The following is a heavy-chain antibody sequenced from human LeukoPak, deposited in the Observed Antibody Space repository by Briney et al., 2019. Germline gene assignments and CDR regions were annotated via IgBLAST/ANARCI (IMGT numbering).Heavy chain of an antibody. D-gene: IGHD3-10*01. V-gene: IGHV4-4*07. CDR2: IYTSGST. J-gene: IGHJ6*02. Sequence: PSETLSLTCTVSGGSISSYYRSWIRQPAGKGLEWIGRIYTSGSTNYNPSLKSRVTISVDTSKNQFSLKLSSVTAADTAVYYCARVWFGVSSWYYYGMDVWGQGTTVTVSS. CDR1: GGSISSYY. CDR3: ARVWFGVSSWYYYGMDV.